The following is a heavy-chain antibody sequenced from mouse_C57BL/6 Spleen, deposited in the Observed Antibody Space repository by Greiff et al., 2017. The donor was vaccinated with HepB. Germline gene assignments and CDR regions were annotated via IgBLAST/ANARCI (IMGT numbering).Heavy chain of an antibody. CDR1: GYTFTDYY. V-gene: IGHV1-26*01. Sequence: EVKLQQSGPELVKPGASVKISCKASGYTFTDYYMNWVKQSHGKSLEWIGDINPNNGGTSYNQKFKGKATLTVDKSSSTAYMELRSLTSEDSAVYYCARGTLYYGSSYFDYWGQGTTLTVSS. CDR3: ARGTLYYGSSYFDY. CDR2: INPNNGGT. J-gene: IGHJ2*01. D-gene: IGHD1-1*01.